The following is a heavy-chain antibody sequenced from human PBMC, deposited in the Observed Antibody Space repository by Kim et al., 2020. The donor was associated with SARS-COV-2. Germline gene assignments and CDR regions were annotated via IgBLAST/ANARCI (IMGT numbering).Heavy chain of an antibody. D-gene: IGHD3-16*01. V-gene: IGHV3-74*01. Sequence: ADPGRGRSTIARDNAKNTLYLQMNSLRAEDTAVYYCARATTAGGFDPWGQGTLVTVSS. J-gene: IGHJ5*02. CDR3: ARATTAGGFDP.